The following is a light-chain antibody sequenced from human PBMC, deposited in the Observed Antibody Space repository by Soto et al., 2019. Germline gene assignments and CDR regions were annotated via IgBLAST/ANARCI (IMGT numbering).Light chain of an antibody. V-gene: IGKV1-5*01. CDR3: QQYTTYPHT. CDR2: DAS. Sequence: DIQMTQSPSTLSASVGDRVTITCRASQSVTNWLAWDQQKPGKAPNLLIYDASRLQSGIPSRFSGSGSGTEFTLTISSLQPDDFATYYCQQYTTYPHTFGQGTKLEIK. J-gene: IGKJ2*01. CDR1: QSVTNW.